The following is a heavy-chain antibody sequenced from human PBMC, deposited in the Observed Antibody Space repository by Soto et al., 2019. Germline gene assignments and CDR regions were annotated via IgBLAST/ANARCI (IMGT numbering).Heavy chain of an antibody. CDR3: ARAKGPAVSSPSHYGMDV. CDR2: IIPIFGTA. V-gene: IGHV1-69*13. Sequence: SVKVSCKASGGTFSSYAISWVRQAPGQGLEWMGGIIPIFGTANYAQKFLGRVTITADESTSTAYMELSSLRSEDTAAYYCARAKGPAVSSPSHYGMDVWGRGTTATVYS. CDR1: GGTFSSYA. J-gene: IGHJ6*02. D-gene: IGHD6-6*01.